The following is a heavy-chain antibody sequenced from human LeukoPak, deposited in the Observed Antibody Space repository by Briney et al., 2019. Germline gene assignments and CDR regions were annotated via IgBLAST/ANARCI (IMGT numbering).Heavy chain of an antibody. D-gene: IGHD6-19*01. CDR3: ARELAVALDWFDP. CDR1: GYTFTGYY. CDR2: INPNSGGT. Sequence: ASVKVSCKASGYTFTGYYMHWVRQAPGQGVEWMGWINPNSGGTNYAQKFQGRVTMTRDTSISTAYMELSRLRSDDTAVYYCARELAVALDWFDPWSQGTLVTVSS. J-gene: IGHJ5*02. V-gene: IGHV1-2*02.